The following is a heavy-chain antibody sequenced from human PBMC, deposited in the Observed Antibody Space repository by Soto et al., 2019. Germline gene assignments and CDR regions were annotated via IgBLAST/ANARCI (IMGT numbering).Heavy chain of an antibody. D-gene: IGHD6-19*01. CDR1: GFTFSSYG. J-gene: IGHJ4*02. Sequence: QVQLVESGGGVVQPGRSLRLSCAASGFTFSSYGMHWVRQAPGKGLEWVAVIWYDGSNKYYADSVKGRFIISRDNSKNTLYLQMNSLRAEDTAVYYCARTVAGNQYYFDYWGQGTLVTVSS. V-gene: IGHV3-33*01. CDR3: ARTVAGNQYYFDY. CDR2: IWYDGSNK.